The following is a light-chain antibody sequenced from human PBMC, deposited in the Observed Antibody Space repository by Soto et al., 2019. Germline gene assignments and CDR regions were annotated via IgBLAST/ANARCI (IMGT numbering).Light chain of an antibody. CDR3: SSYTSSSTLVV. J-gene: IGLJ2*01. Sequence: QSVLTQAASVSGSPGQSITISCTGTSSDVGGYNYVSWYQQHPGKAPKLMIYDVSNRPSGVSNRFSGSKSGNTASLTISGLQAADEADYYCSSYTSSSTLVVFGGGTKLTVL. CDR1: SSDVGGYNY. V-gene: IGLV2-14*01. CDR2: DVS.